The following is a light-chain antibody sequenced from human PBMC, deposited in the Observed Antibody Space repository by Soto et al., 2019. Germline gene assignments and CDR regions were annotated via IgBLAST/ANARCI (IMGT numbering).Light chain of an antibody. CDR1: SSNIGDNY. J-gene: IGLJ2*01. CDR2: DNN. Sequence: QSVLTQPPSVSAAPGQQVTISCSGSSSNIGDNYVSWYQHLPGTAPKLLIADNNVRPSGIPDRFSDSKSGTSATLGITGLQTGDEAEYFCGTWDSSLSAGVFGGGTKLTVL. V-gene: IGLV1-51*01. CDR3: GTWDSSLSAGV.